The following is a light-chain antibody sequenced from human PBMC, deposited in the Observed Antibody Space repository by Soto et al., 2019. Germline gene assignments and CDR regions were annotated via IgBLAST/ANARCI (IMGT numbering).Light chain of an antibody. V-gene: IGLV2-23*02. J-gene: IGLJ1*01. CDR2: EVS. CDR3: CSYAGSSTSL. CDR1: SSDVGSYNL. Sequence: QSXLTQPASVSGSPGQSITISCTGTSSDVGSYNLVSWYQQHPGKAPKLMIYEVSKRPSGVSNRFSGSKSGNTASLTISGLQAEDEADYYCCSYAGSSTSLFGTGTKVTVL.